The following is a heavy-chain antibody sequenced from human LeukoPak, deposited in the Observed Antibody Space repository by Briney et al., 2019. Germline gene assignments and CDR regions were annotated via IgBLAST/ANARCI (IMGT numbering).Heavy chain of an antibody. Sequence: PGGSLRLSCAASGFTFSGYAMHWVRQAPGRGLEWVSTIHPTGIRTYYADSVRGRFTISRDNPKNTVFLQIDSLRVEDTAIYYCARDQPHAASWFDPWGQGTLVTVSS. CDR1: GFTFSGYA. CDR2: IHPTGIRT. D-gene: IGHD2-2*01. J-gene: IGHJ5*02. V-gene: IGHV3-23*01. CDR3: ARDQPHAASWFDP.